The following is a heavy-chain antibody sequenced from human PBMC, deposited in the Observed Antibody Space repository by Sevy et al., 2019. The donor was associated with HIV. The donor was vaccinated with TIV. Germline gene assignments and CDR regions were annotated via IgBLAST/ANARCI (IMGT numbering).Heavy chain of an antibody. V-gene: IGHV3-9*01. CDR1: GFIFDDYA. D-gene: IGHD3-22*01. J-gene: IGHJ4*02. CDR3: AKGGPFYYDSSAYEIDY. CDR2: ISWRGATI. Sequence: GGSLRLSCAASGFIFDDYAIHWVRQAPGKGPEWVSGISWRGATIGYADSVKGRFTNSRDIAKNSLFLHMNNLRPEDTDLYYCAKGGPFYYDSSAYEIDYWGQGTLVTVSS.